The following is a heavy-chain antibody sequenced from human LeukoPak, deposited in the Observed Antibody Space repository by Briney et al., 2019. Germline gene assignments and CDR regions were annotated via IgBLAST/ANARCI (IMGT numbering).Heavy chain of an antibody. CDR1: GGSFSGYY. CDR3: ARGETQYDFWSGSSLNWFDP. D-gene: IGHD3-3*01. J-gene: IGHJ5*02. CDR2: INHSGST. V-gene: IGHV4-34*01. Sequence: SETLSLTCAVYGGSFSGYYWSWIRQPPGKGLEWIGEINHSGSTNYNPSLKRRVTISVDTSKNQFSLKLTTVTAAETAVYYCARGETQYDFWSGSSLNWFDPWGQGTLVTVSS.